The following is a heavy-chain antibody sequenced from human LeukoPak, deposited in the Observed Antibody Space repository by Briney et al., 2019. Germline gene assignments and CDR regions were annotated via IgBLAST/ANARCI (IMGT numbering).Heavy chain of an antibody. CDR3: ARLTDDYFDY. V-gene: IGHV5-51*01. Sequence: GESLKISCKGSGYSFTSYWIGWVRQMPGKGLEWMGIIYPGDSDTTYSPSFQGQVTISADKSISTAYLQWSSLQASDTAMYYCARLTDDYFDYWGQGTLVTASS. J-gene: IGHJ4*02. CDR2: IYPGDSDT. CDR1: GYSFTSYW.